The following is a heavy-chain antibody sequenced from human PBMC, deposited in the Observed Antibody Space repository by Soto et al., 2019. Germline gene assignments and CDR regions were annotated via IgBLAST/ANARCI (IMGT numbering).Heavy chain of an antibody. CDR1: GYTFTSYA. J-gene: IGHJ6*02. V-gene: IGHV1-3*01. CDR3: ARDSEDIWFGELPPLDDYYGMDV. D-gene: IGHD3-10*01. CDR2: INAGNGNT. Sequence: QVQLVQSGAEVKKPGASVKVSCKASGYTFTSYAMHWVRQAPGQRLEWMGWINAGNGNTKYSQKFQGRVTITRDTSASTAYMELSSLRSEDTAVYYCARDSEDIWFGELPPLDDYYGMDVWGQGTTVTGSS.